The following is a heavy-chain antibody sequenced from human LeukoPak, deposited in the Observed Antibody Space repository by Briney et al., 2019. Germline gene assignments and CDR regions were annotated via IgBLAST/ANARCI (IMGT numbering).Heavy chain of an antibody. Sequence: PSETLSLTCTVSGGSISSYYWSWIRQPPGKGLEWIGYIYYSGSTNYNPSLKSRVTISVDTSKNQFSLKLSSVTAADTAVYYCARDFGFWSGYYTGHGFDPWGQRTLVTVSS. CDR3: ARDFGFWSGYYTGHGFDP. CDR1: GGSISSYY. V-gene: IGHV4-59*01. D-gene: IGHD3-3*01. CDR2: IYYSGST. J-gene: IGHJ5*02.